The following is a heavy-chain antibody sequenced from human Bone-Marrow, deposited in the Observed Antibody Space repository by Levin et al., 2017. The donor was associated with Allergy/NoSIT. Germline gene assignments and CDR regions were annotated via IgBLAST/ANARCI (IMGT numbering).Heavy chain of an antibody. V-gene: IGHV4-31*03. J-gene: IGHJ4*02. D-gene: IGHD7-27*01. CDR1: GGSISGLYY. CDR2: IYYTGDT. Sequence: SETLSLTCTVSGGSISGLYYWSWVRQPPGKGLECIGYIYYTGDTYYDPSLKSRVSISLDTSKNQFSLNLSSVTAADTAVYYCARVLTGACFDFWGQGNLVTVSS. CDR3: ARVLTGACFDF.